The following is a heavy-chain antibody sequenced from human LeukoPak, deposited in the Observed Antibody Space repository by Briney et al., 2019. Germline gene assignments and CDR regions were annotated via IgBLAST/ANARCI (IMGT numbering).Heavy chain of an antibody. Sequence: SETLSLTCTVSGYSISSGYYWGWIRQPPGKGLEWIGSIYHTGSTYYNPSLKSRVTISLDTSKNQFSLKLSSVTAADTAIYYCARDFSSSSTVYYYYYMDVWGKGTTVTVSS. J-gene: IGHJ6*03. D-gene: IGHD6-6*01. V-gene: IGHV4-38-2*02. CDR1: GYSISSGYY. CDR3: ARDFSSSSTVYYYYYMDV. CDR2: IYHTGST.